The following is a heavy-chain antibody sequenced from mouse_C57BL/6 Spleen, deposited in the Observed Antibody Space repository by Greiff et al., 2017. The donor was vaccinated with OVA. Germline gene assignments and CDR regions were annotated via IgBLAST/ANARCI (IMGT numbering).Heavy chain of an antibody. V-gene: IGHV14-2*01. Sequence: EVQVVESGAELVKPGASVKLSCPASGFNIKDYYMHWVKQSTEQGLEWIGRIDPEDGETKYAPTFQGKATITADTSSNTAYLQLSSLTSEDTAVYYCALTTVVAEDYFDYWGQGTTLTVSS. CDR3: ALTTVVAEDYFDY. J-gene: IGHJ2*01. D-gene: IGHD1-1*01. CDR2: IDPEDGET. CDR1: GFNIKDYY.